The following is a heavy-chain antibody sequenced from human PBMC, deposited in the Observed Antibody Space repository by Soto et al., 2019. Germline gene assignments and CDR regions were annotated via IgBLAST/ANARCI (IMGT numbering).Heavy chain of an antibody. J-gene: IGHJ6*02. D-gene: IGHD4-17*01. Sequence: GGSLRLSCAASGFTFRDYYMSWIRQAPGKGLEWVSYISSSGSTIYHADSVKGRFTISRDNFQNTLSLQMNSLRTEDTAVYYCARDEGGDYAINYYYYGMDVWGQGTTVTVSS. CDR1: GFTFRDYY. V-gene: IGHV3-11*04. CDR2: ISSSGSTI. CDR3: ARDEGGDYAINYYYYGMDV.